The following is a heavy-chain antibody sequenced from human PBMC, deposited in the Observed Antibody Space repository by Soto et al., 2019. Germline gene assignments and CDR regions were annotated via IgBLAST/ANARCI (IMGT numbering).Heavy chain of an antibody. Sequence: GGSLRLSCVVSEFSFSSSWMHWVRQGPGKGLVWVSRINSDATMITYADSVKGRFTTSRDNAKTQLSLRLTSVTAADTAVYYCARRECSSASCYQSNWFDPWGQGTLVTVSS. CDR1: EFSFSSSW. D-gene: IGHD2-2*01. J-gene: IGHJ5*02. CDR2: INSDATMI. CDR3: ARRECSSASCYQSNWFDP. V-gene: IGHV3-74*03.